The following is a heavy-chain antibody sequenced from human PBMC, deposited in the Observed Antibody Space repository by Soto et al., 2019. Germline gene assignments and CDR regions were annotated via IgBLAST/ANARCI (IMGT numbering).Heavy chain of an antibody. CDR1: VITFRIYD. D-gene: IGHD5-18*01. J-gene: IGHJ6*02. Sequence: PGASLRLSCLASVITFRIYDMHWVRQATGKGLEWVSAIGIAGETYYSGSVKGRFTISRENAKNSLYLQMNSLRVEDTAIYYCVREWVDTYGLHPALGLDVWGQGTTVTVSS. CDR3: VREWVDTYGLHPALGLDV. CDR2: IGIAGET. V-gene: IGHV3-13*01.